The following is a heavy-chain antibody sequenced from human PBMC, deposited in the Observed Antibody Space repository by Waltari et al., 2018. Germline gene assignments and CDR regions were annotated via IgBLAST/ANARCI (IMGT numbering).Heavy chain of an antibody. CDR3: AKDRGDYYDSSGYSYYFDY. D-gene: IGHD3-22*01. V-gene: IGHV3-30*02. J-gene: IGHJ4*02. CDR2: IRYDGSNK. Sequence: QVQLVESGGGVVQPGGSLRLSCAASGFTFSSYGMHWVRQAQGTGLEWVAFIRYDGSNKYYADSVKGRFTISRDNSKNTLYLQMNSLRAEDTAVYYCAKDRGDYYDSSGYSYYFDYWGQGTLVTVSS. CDR1: GFTFSSYG.